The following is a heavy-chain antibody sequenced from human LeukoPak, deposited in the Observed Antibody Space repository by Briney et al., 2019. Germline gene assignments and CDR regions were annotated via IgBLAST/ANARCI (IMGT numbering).Heavy chain of an antibody. Sequence: GGSLRLSCAASGFSFSSYNFNWVRQAPGKGLEWVSSISSTSTYIYYADSVKGRFTISRDNAKNSLYLQMNSLRAEDTAVYYCARARSAGSYYFDYWGQGPWSPSPQ. CDR1: GFSFSSYN. CDR2: ISSTSTYI. CDR3: ARARSAGSYYFDY. J-gene: IGHJ4*02. D-gene: IGHD1-26*01. V-gene: IGHV3-21*01.